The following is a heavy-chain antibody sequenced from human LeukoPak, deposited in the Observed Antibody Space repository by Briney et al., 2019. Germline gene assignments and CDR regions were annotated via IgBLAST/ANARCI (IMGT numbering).Heavy chain of an antibody. CDR1: GYTFTFYD. CDR2: MNPHSGNT. Sequence: ASVKASCKASGYTFTFYDIQWVRQAAGQGLEWMGWMNPHSGNTGYAQKFLGRITLTRNTSTSMAYMELTTLKSEDTAVYYCARGRRDVFDIWGQGTTVTVS. J-gene: IGHJ3*02. V-gene: IGHV1-8*03. CDR3: ARGRRDVFDI.